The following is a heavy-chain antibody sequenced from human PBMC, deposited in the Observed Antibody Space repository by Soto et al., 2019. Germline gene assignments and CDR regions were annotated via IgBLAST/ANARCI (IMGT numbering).Heavy chain of an antibody. D-gene: IGHD6-13*01. CDR1: GSTFSSYP. CDR3: AIRMYSTRWYYLDY. Sequence: EMQLLESGGGLVQAGGSRRLSWAPSGSTFSSYPLNWVRQAPGKGLEWVSGISASTYYADSVKGRFTISRDTSKNTLYLQMNSLRAEDTAIYFCAIRMYSTRWYYLDYWGQGTLVTVSS. J-gene: IGHJ4*02. CDR2: ISAST. V-gene: IGHV3-23*01.